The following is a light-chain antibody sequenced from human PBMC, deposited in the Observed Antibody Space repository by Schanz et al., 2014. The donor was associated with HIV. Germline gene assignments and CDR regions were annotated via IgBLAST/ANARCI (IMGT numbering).Light chain of an antibody. CDR3: QSFDRSLSGSV. CDR2: GNS. Sequence: QSVLTQPPSVSGAPGQGVTISCTGSNSNIGATFHVHWYQQLPGRAPKLLIYGNSHRPSGVPARFSGSKSGTSASLAITGLQAEDEADYYCQSFDRSLSGSVFGGGTKLTVL. J-gene: IGLJ3*02. V-gene: IGLV1-40*01. CDR1: NSNIGATFH.